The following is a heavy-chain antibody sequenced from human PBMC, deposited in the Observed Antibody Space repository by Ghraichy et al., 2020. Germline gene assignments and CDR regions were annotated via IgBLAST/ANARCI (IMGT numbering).Heavy chain of an antibody. J-gene: IGHJ4*02. CDR2: ISYDGTKK. CDR3: AKPALFRSSFDD. V-gene: IGHV3-30*18. Sequence: GESLNISCAASAFIFSDYGMHWVRQAPGKGLEWVAVISYDGTKKYYGDSVKGRFIISRDNSKNTLYLQMNSLRPEDTAVYFCAKPALFRSSFDDWGQGTLGTVFS. CDR1: AFIFSDYG. D-gene: IGHD3-3*01.